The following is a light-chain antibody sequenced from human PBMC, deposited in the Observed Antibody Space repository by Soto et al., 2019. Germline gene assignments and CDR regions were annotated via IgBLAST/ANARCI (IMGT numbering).Light chain of an antibody. CDR2: TAS. J-gene: IGKJ2*01. CDR1: ETLNTY. CDR3: QQSYNPPVT. V-gene: IGKV1-39*01. Sequence: DIQLSQSPSSLSASIGDRVTITCRASETLNTYLNWYQHKPGTAPKLLIYTASTLQGGVTARFSGSGSGTDFTLTITSLQPEAFATYYRQQSYNPPVTFGQGTKLEI.